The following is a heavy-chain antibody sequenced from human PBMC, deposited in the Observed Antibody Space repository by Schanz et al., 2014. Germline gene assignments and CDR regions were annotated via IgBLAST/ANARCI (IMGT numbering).Heavy chain of an antibody. Sequence: VQLVESGGGVVQPGGSLRLSCAVSGFTVNTNYMSWVRQAPGMRLEWVSGISWNNGSIGYEDSVKGRFTISRDNAKNSLYLQMNSLRAEDTALYFCVNDIDDFWSGNFDYWGQGTLVTVSS. CDR1: GFTVNTNY. CDR3: VNDIDDFWSGNFDY. J-gene: IGHJ4*02. V-gene: IGHV3-9*01. D-gene: IGHD3-3*01. CDR2: ISWNNGSI.